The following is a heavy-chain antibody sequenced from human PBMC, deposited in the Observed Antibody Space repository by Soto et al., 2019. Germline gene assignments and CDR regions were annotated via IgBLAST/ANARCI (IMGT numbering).Heavy chain of an antibody. D-gene: IGHD6-6*01. V-gene: IGHV3-7*01. CDR3: ATYSSSSRVFRDYFEY. CDR1: GFTFSSYW. Sequence: EVQLVESGGGLFQPGGSLRLSCAASGFTFSSYWMSWVRQAPGKGLVWVANIKQDGSEKYYVDSVKGRFTISRDNAKNSLDLQRNSLRAEDTAVYYCATYSSSSRVFRDYFEYWGQGTLVTVSS. CDR2: IKQDGSEK. J-gene: IGHJ4*02.